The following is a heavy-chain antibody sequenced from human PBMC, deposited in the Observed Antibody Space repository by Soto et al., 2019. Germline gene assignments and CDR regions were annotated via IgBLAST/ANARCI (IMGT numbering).Heavy chain of an antibody. V-gene: IGHV4-30-4*01. D-gene: IGHD3-22*01. CDR2: IYYSGST. Sequence: SETLSLTCTVSVGSISSGDYYWSWIRQPPGKGLEWIGYIYYSGSTYYNPSLKSRVNISVDTSKNQFSLKLSSVTAADTAVYYCARSLWAVYDSSGYYYGTVGYWGQGNLVTVSS. J-gene: IGHJ4*02. CDR3: ARSLWAVYDSSGYYYGTVGY. CDR1: VGSISSGDYY.